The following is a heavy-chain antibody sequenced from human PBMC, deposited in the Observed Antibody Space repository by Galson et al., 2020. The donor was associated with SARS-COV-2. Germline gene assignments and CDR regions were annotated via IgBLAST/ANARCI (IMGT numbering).Heavy chain of an antibody. Sequence: GGSLRLSCEGSGFILSTYWMSWVRQAPGKGLEWVATIKRDASGKFYVDSVKGRFTISTDNAKNSLYLQMNSLSAEDTAVYYCAREGSDFYPDYWGQGTLVIVSS. D-gene: IGHD2-21*02. V-gene: IGHV3-7*03. CDR3: AREGSDFYPDY. J-gene: IGHJ4*02. CDR1: GFILSTYW. CDR2: IKRDASGK.